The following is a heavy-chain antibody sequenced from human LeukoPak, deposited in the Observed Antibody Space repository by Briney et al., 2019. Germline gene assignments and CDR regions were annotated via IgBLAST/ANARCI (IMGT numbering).Heavy chain of an antibody. D-gene: IGHD5-18*01. CDR2: IGTVGDT. J-gene: IGHJ4*02. CDR1: GFTFSNSD. CDR3: ARGGGNSYGYYFDY. Sequence: GGSLGLSGAASGFTFSNSDMHWVRQPTGKGLEWVSGIGTVGDTYYPGSVKGRFTISRENAKNSLYLQMNSLRAGDTAVYYCARGGGNSYGYYFDYWGQGILVTVSS. V-gene: IGHV3-13*01.